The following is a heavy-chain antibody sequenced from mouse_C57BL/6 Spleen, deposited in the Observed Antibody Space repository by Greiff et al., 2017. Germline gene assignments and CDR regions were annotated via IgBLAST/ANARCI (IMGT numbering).Heavy chain of an antibody. D-gene: IGHD2-3*01. CDR3: ARSGYYVGYAMDY. J-gene: IGHJ4*01. Sequence: EVMLVESGGGLVKPGGSLKLSCAASGFTFSDYGMHWVRQAPEKGLEWVAYISSGSSTIYYADTVKGRFTISRDNAKNTLFLQMTSLRSEDTAMYYCARSGYYVGYAMDYWGQGTSVTVSS. CDR1: GFTFSDYG. CDR2: ISSGSSTI. V-gene: IGHV5-17*01.